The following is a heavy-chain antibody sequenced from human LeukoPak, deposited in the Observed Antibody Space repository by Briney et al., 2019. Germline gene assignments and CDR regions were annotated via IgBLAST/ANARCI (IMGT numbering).Heavy chain of an antibody. CDR3: ARRVATHYN. J-gene: IGHJ4*02. Sequence: GGSLRLSCAASDLPDSPYTMSWVRQVPGKGLVWVSSISGSGFFEHYADFVKGRFTISRDNDKNLLFLQMDSLRADDSAVYYCARRVATHYNWGQGTLVTVSS. D-gene: IGHD5-12*01. CDR1: DLPDSPYT. CDR2: ISGSGFFE. V-gene: IGHV3-21*06.